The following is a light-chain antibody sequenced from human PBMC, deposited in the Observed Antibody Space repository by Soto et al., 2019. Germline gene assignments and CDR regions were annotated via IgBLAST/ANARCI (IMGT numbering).Light chain of an antibody. CDR1: QSLAYSDGNTY. CDR2: RVS. J-gene: IGKJ2*01. CDR3: LQGTYWPHT. Sequence: DVVMTQSPVSLPVTLGQSASISCRSSQSLAYSDGNTYLSWFHQRPGQSPRRLLYRVSNRDSGVPDRFRGSGSGTEFTLSISRVEAEDVGVYYCLQGTYWPHTFGQGTNLEIE. V-gene: IGKV2-30*01.